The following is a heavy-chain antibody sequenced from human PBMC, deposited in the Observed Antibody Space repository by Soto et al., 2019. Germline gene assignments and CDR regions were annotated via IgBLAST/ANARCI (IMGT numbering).Heavy chain of an antibody. V-gene: IGHV3-11*01. D-gene: IGHD4-17*01. CDR2: ISSSGTGI. J-gene: IGHJ6*02. CDR3: ARGGHDYGDYDLRDYYYYYGMDV. Sequence: PGGSLRLSCAASGFTFSDYYLTWIRQAPGKGLEWVSYISSSGTGIYYPDSVKGRFTISRDNAKNSLYLQMSSLRAEDTAVYYCARGGHDYGDYDLRDYYYYYGMDVWGQGTTVTVYS. CDR1: GFTFSDYY.